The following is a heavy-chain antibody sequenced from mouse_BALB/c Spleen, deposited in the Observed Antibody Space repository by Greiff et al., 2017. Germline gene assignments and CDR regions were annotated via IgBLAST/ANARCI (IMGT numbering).Heavy chain of an antibody. Sequence: EVQVVESGGGLVKPGGSLKLSCAASGFTFSSYAMSWVRQSPEKRLEWVAEISSGGSYTYYPDTVTGRFTISRDNAKNTLYLEMSSLRSEDTAMYYCARDGGTTVVARLYFDVWGAGTTVTVSS. CDR1: GFTFSSYA. CDR3: ARDGGTTVVARLYFDV. J-gene: IGHJ1*01. V-gene: IGHV5-9-4*01. D-gene: IGHD1-1*01. CDR2: ISSGGSYT.